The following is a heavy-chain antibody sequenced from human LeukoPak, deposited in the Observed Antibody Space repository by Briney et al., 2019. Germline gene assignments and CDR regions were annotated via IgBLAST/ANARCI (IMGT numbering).Heavy chain of an antibody. D-gene: IGHD2-2*02. CDR2: ISYDGSNK. Sequence: GRSLRLSCAASGFTFSSYGMHWVRQAPGKGLEWVAVISYDGSNKYYADSVKGRFTISRDNSKNTLYLQMNSLRAEDTAVYYCAKALALYCSSTSCYTAPPYYYYYGMDVWGQGTTVTVSS. CDR1: GFTFSSYG. V-gene: IGHV3-30*18. J-gene: IGHJ6*02. CDR3: AKALALYCSSTSCYTAPPYYYYYGMDV.